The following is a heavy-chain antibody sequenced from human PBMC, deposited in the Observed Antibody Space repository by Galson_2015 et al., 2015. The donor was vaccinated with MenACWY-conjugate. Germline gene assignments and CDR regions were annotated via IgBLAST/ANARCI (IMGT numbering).Heavy chain of an antibody. CDR2: IYYSGST. J-gene: IGHJ6*02. CDR3: ARSKNRGLRSYSGMDV. CDR1: GGSISNYY. Sequence: SEPLSLTCTVSGGSISNYYWNWIRQPPGKGLEWIGYIYYSGSTNYNPSLKSRVTISVGTSKNQLSLKLNSVTAADTAVYFCARSKNRGLRSYSGMDVWGQGTTVTVSS. V-gene: IGHV4-59*08. D-gene: IGHD3-10*01.